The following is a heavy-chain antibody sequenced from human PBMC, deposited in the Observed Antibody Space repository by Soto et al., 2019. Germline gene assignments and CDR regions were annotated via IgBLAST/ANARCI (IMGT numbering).Heavy chain of an antibody. CDR2: IYYSGST. V-gene: IGHV4-59*01. D-gene: IGHD3-3*01. CDR3: ARDQALFGAGGMDV. Sequence: SETLSLTCTVSGGSISSYYWSWIRQPPGKGLEWIGYIYYSGSTNYNPSLKGRVTISVDTFKNQFSLKLSSVTAADTAVYYCARDQALFGAGGMDVWGQGTTVTVSS. CDR1: GGSISSYY. J-gene: IGHJ6*02.